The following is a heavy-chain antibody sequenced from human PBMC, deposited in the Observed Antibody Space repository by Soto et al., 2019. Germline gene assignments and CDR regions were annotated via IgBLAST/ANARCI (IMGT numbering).Heavy chain of an antibody. CDR2: IYYSGST. CDR3: ARAVRGYSYGGDFDY. V-gene: IGHV4-31*03. CDR1: GGSISSGGFY. D-gene: IGHD5-18*01. J-gene: IGHJ4*02. Sequence: QVQLQESGPGLVKPSQTLSLTCTVSGGSISSGGFYWSWIRQYPGRGLEWIGYIYYSGSTYYNPSLKRRVTIAVDSSKNQCARKLSSVTAADAAVYYCARAVRGYSYGGDFDYWGQGTLVTGSS.